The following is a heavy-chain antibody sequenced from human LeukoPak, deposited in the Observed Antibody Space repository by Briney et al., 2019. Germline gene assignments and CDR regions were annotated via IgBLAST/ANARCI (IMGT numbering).Heavy chain of an antibody. CDR1: GGSISSYY. D-gene: IGHD6-13*01. J-gene: IGHJ4*02. CDR2: IYTSGST. Sequence: SETLSLTCTVSGGSISSYYWSWIRQPPGKGLEWIGYIYTSGSTNYNPSLKSRVTISVDTSKNQFSLKLSSVTAVDTAVYYCARGRRGLAAAGTDFDYWGQGTLVTVSS. CDR3: ARGRRGLAAAGTDFDY. V-gene: IGHV4-4*09.